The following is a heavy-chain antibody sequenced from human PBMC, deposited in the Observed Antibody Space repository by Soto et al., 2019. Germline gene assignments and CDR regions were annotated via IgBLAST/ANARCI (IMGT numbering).Heavy chain of an antibody. D-gene: IGHD6-19*01. CDR1: GGSISRSSSY. CDR2: IFYSGSS. V-gene: IGHV4-39*01. CDR3: ARGHGGSGWYYTRFDP. Sequence: LSLTCTVSGGSISRSSSYWGWIRQPPGKGLEWIGNIFYSGSSYYNPSLKSRVIISVDTSKNQFSLKLSSVTAADTAVYYCARGHGGSGWYYTRFDPWGQETLVTVSS. J-gene: IGHJ5*02.